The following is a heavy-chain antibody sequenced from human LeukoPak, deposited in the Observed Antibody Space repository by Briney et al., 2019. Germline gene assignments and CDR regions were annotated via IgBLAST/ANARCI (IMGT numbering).Heavy chain of an antibody. CDR1: GFTFSNYK. Sequence: GGSLRLSCAASGFTFSNYKMNWVRQAPGKGLEWVSSISSTSTYINYADSVKGRFTISRDNAKKSLFLQMNRLRAEDTPVYYCARTKEMASISYFDSWGQGTLVTVSS. CDR3: ARTKEMASISYFDS. CDR2: ISSTSTYI. D-gene: IGHD5-24*01. J-gene: IGHJ4*02. V-gene: IGHV3-21*01.